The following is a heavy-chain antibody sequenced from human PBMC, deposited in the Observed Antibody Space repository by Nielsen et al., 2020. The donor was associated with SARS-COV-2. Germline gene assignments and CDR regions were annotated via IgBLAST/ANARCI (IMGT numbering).Heavy chain of an antibody. V-gene: IGHV3-30*03. Sequence: GESLKISCAASGFIFSDYAMAWVRQAPGKGLEWVAVISYDGRDEYYGDFVKGRFTISRDNSKNTLYLQMNSLRAEDTAVYYCATGTYYDILTGPNFDYWGQGTLVTVSS. CDR2: ISYDGRDE. CDR1: GFIFSDYA. J-gene: IGHJ4*02. CDR3: ATGTYYDILTGPNFDY. D-gene: IGHD3-9*01.